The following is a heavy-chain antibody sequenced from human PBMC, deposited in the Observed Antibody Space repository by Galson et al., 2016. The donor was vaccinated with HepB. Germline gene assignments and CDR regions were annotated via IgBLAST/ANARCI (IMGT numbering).Heavy chain of an antibody. D-gene: IGHD4-17*01. CDR2: TRNKARFYTT. J-gene: IGHJ3*02. V-gene: IGHV3-72*01. Sequence: SLRLSCAASGFTFSDHYMDWVRQAPGKGLEWVGRTRNKARFYTTQYAASVRGRFTISRDDSKNSLYLQMNSLKTEDTAVYYCARPTVTWGGDAFGIWGQGTMVAVSS. CDR3: ARPTVTWGGDAFGI. CDR1: GFTFSDHY.